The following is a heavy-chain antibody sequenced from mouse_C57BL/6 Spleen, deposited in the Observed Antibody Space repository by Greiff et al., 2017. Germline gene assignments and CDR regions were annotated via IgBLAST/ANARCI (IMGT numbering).Heavy chain of an antibody. D-gene: IGHD3-3*01. CDR1: GYAFSSYW. CDR2: IYPGDGDT. CDR3: ARSRDAPYYFDY. V-gene: IGHV1-80*01. Sequence: QVQLKQSGAELVKPGASVKISCKASGYAFSSYWMNWVKQRPGKGLEWIGQIYPGDGDTNYNGKFKGKATLTADKSSSTAYMQLSSLTSEDSAVYFCARSRDAPYYFDYWGQGTTLTVSS. J-gene: IGHJ2*01.